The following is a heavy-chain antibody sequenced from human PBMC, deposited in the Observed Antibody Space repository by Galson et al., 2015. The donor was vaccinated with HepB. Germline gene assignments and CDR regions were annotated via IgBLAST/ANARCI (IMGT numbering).Heavy chain of an antibody. CDR1: GFTFSTHA. CDR3: ARDWNWGLDY. D-gene: IGHD7-27*01. V-gene: IGHV3-23*01. Sequence: SLRLSCAASGFTFSTHAMTWVRQVPGKGLEWLSTISGGGTSTYYTDSVKGRFTISRDNSKNTLYLQMNSLTAEDTALYYCARDWNWGLDYWGQGTLVTVSS. CDR2: ISGGGTST. J-gene: IGHJ4*02.